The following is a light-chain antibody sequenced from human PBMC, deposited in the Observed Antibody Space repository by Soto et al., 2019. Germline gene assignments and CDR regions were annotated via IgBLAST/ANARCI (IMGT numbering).Light chain of an antibody. CDR3: QKYNSAPWT. CDR1: QAISNW. CDR2: TAS. Sequence: ILMTQSPSSLSAFVGYRFTITCRASQAISNWLAWYQHKPGTVPKPLIYTASTLQSGVPSRLTGSGSGTEFTLTITSLQPEDVGTYYCQKYNSAPWTIGQGTTGDIK. J-gene: IGKJ1*01. V-gene: IGKV1-27*01.